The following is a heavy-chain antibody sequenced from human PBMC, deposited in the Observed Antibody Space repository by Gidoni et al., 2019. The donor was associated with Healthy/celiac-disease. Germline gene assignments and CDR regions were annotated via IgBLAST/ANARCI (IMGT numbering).Heavy chain of an antibody. CDR3: ARGSQGSTSCYTNY. Sequence: VQLVESGGCLFQPGGSLILSCAASVFTFSSYWMHVVRQAPGKGLVWVSRINSDGRSTSYADSVKGRFTISRDNAKNTLYLQMNSLRAEDTAVYYCARGSQGSTSCYTNYWGQGTLVTVSS. V-gene: IGHV3-74*01. J-gene: IGHJ4*02. D-gene: IGHD2-2*02. CDR2: INSDGRST. CDR1: VFTFSSYW.